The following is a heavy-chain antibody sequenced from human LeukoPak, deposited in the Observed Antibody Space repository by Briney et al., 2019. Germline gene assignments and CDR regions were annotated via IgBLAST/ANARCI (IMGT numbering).Heavy chain of an antibody. CDR3: XXXYTAMVTDYYYYGMDV. CDR1: GFTFSSYA. V-gene: IGHV3-30-3*01. Sequence: QPGGSLRLSCAASGFTFSSYAMHWVRQAPGKGLEWVAVIPYGGSNKYYADSVKGRFTISRDNSKNTLYLQMNSLRAEDTAVYYXXXXYTAMVTDYYYYGMDVWGQGTTVTVSS. J-gene: IGHJ6*02. D-gene: IGHD5-18*01. CDR2: IPYGGSNK.